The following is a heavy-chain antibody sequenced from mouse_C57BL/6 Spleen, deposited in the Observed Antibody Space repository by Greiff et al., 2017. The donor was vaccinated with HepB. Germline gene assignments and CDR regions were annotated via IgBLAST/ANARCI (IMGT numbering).Heavy chain of an antibody. CDR3: ARTYDYLAWFAY. Sequence: EVMLVESGGGLVQPGGSLKLSCAASGFTFSDYGMAWVRQAPRKGPEWVAFISNLAYSIYYADTVTGRFTISRENAKNTLYLEMSSLRSEDTAMYYCARTYDYLAWFAYWGQGTLVTVSA. D-gene: IGHD2-4*01. J-gene: IGHJ3*01. CDR1: GFTFSDYG. V-gene: IGHV5-15*04. CDR2: ISNLAYSI.